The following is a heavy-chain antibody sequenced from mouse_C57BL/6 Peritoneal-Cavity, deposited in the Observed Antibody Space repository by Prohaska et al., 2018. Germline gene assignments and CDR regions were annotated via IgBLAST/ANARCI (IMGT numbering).Heavy chain of an antibody. CDR1: GFPFTDYY. CDR3: ARSTVVFDY. D-gene: IGHD1-1*01. CDR2: IRNKANGYTT. V-gene: IGHV7-3*01. J-gene: IGHJ2*01. Sequence: EVKLVESGGGLVQPGGSLSLSCAASGFPFTDYYMSWVRQPPGKALEWLGFIRNKANGYTTEYSASVKGRFTISRDNSQSILYLQMNALRAEDSATYYCARSTVVFDYWGQGTTLTVSS.